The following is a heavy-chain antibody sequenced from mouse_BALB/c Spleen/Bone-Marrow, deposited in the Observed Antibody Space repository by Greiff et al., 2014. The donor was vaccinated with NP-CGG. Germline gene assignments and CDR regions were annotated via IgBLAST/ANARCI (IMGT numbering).Heavy chain of an antibody. CDR3: ARDYYGSLYAMDY. CDR1: GFSLTSYG. D-gene: IGHD1-1*01. Sequence: QVQLKELGPGLVAPSQSLSITCTVSGFSLTSYGVHWVRQPPGKGLEWLGVIWAGGSTNYNSALMSRLSISKDNSKSQVFLKMNSLQTDDTAMYYCARDYYGSLYAMDYWGQGTSVTVSS. CDR2: IWAGGST. J-gene: IGHJ4*01. V-gene: IGHV2-9*02.